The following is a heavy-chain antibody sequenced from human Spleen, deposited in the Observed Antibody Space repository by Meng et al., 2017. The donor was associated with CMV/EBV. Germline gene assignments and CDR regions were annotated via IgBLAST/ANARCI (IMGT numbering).Heavy chain of an antibody. CDR2: INPNTGGT. CDR1: GYTFTDSY. J-gene: IGHJ4*02. CDR3: ARFARWLPFDY. D-gene: IGHD5-24*01. V-gene: IGHV1-2*02. Sequence: ASVKVSCKASGYTFTDSYIHWVRQAPGQGLEWMGWINPNTGGTKYAQRFQDRITLTRDTSMSTAYMELSGLTSDDTAVYYCARFARWLPFDYWGQGTLVTVS.